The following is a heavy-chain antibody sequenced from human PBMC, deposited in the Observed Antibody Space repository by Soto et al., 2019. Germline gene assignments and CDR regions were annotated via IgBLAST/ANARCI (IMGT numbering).Heavy chain of an antibody. CDR2: ITTDGSST. V-gene: IGHV3-74*02. D-gene: IGHD2-2*01. CDR1: GLNFGGYW. J-gene: IGHJ4*02. CDR3: AIMPDPVDF. Sequence: EVYLVESGGKLIQPGGSLRLSCEASGLNFGGYWMHWVRQAPGKGLEWVSDITTDGSSTNYADSLMGRFTISRDNPRDTLYLQMTKVSVVDTAVNYGAIMPDPVDFWGQGTLVTVSS.